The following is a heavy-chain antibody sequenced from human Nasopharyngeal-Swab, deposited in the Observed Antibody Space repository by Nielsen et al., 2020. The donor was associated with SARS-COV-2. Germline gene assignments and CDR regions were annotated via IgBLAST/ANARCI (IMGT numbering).Heavy chain of an antibody. CDR3: ARDPSTITMVRGVIPHGAFDI. J-gene: IGHJ3*02. CDR1: GGSISNYY. Sequence: SETLSLTCTVSGGSISNYYWSWIRQPPGKGLEWIGYIYYSGSTNYNPSLKSRVTISVDTSKNQFSLKLSSVTAADTAVYYCARDPSTITMVRGVIPHGAFDIWGQGTMVTVSS. D-gene: IGHD3-10*01. V-gene: IGHV4-59*13. CDR2: IYYSGST.